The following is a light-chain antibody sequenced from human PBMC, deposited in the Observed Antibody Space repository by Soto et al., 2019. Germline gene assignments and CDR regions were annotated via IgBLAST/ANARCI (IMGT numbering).Light chain of an antibody. Sequence: EIVLTQSPATLSLSPGEIATLSCRASQSVSNYLDWYQQKPGQAPRLLIYGASNRATGVPARFSGSGSGTDFTLTISSLEPADFAVYYCQQRYNWPPVTSGQGTRLEIK. CDR3: QQRYNWPPVT. J-gene: IGKJ5*01. V-gene: IGKV3-11*01. CDR1: QSVSNY. CDR2: GAS.